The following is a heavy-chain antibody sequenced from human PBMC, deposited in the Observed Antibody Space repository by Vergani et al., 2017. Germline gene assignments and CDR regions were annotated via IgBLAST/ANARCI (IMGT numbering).Heavy chain of an antibody. CDR3: ARDSGTAPDYFDY. D-gene: IGHD3-10*01. V-gene: IGHV4-34*01. J-gene: IGHJ4*02. CDR2: INHSGST. Sequence: VQLVETGGGLIQPGGSLRLSCAASGFTFSSYEMNWVRQAPGKGLEWIGEINHSGSTNYNPSLKSRVTISVDTSKNQFSLKLSSVTAADTAVYYCARDSGTAPDYFDYWGQGTLVTVSS. CDR1: GFTFSSYE.